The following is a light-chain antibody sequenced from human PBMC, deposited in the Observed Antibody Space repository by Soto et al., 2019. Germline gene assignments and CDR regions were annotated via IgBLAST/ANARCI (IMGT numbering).Light chain of an antibody. J-gene: IGKJ1*01. Sequence: IQMTQSPSTLSASVGDRVTITCRASQTINNWLAWYQQKPGKAPNLLIYDASILESGVPSRFSGSGSGTEFTLTISSLQPDDFATYYCQQYSNYSPWTFGQGTRWIS. CDR3: QQYSNYSPWT. CDR2: DAS. V-gene: IGKV1-5*01. CDR1: QTINNW.